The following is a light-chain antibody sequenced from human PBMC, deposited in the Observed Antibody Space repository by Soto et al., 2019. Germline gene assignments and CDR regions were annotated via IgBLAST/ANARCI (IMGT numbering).Light chain of an antibody. V-gene: IGKV3-20*01. J-gene: IGKJ3*01. CDR3: QHYGSSPLFT. Sequence: VLTQSPGTLSLSPGERATLSCRASQSVSSSYLAWYQQKPGQAPRLLIYGASSRATGIPGRFSGSGSGTDFTLTISRLEPEDSAVYYCQHYGSSPLFTFGPGTKVDIK. CDR1: QSVSSSY. CDR2: GAS.